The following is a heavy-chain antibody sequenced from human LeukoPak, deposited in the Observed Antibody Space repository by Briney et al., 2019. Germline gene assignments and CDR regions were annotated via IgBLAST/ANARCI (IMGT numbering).Heavy chain of an antibody. CDR2: VYYSGST. J-gene: IGHJ4*02. D-gene: IGHD3-10*01. CDR3: ASHRRSHGSEY. V-gene: IGHV4-59*01. CDR1: GGSFEHFF. Sequence: SETLSLTSTVSGGSFEHFFWSWIRQPPRKGLEWIGYVYYSGSTDYSPSLKSRLTIPADTSKNQFSLKLTSVTAADTAVYYCASHRRSHGSEYWGQGTLVTVSS.